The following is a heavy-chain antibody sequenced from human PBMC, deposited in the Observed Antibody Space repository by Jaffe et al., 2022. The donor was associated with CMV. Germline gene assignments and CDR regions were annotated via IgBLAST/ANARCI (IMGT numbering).Heavy chain of an antibody. J-gene: IGHJ3*02. CDR3: ARDVRVAVSEQGGDSSGYYGPPSDAFDI. Sequence: QVQLVQSGAEVKKPGSSVKVSCKASGGTFSSYAISWVRQAPGQGLEWMGGIIPIFGTANYAQKFQGRVTITADESTSTAYMELSSLRSEDTAVYYCARDVRVAVSEQGGDSSGYYGPPSDAFDIWGQGTMVTVSS. D-gene: IGHD3-22*01. CDR1: GGTFSSYA. V-gene: IGHV1-69*01. CDR2: IIPIFGTA.